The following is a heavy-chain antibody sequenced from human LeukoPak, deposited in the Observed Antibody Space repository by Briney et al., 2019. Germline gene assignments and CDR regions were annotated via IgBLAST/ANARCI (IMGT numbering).Heavy chain of an antibody. V-gene: IGHV4-39*07. CDR1: GGSISSSSYY. Sequence: SETLSLTCTVSGGSISSSSYYWGWIRQPPGKGLEWIGSIYYSGSTYYNPSLKSRVTISVDTSKNQFSLKLSSVTAADTAVYYCARIWGSYGGNPYFDYWGQGTLVTVSS. D-gene: IGHD4-23*01. CDR2: IYYSGST. CDR3: ARIWGSYGGNPYFDY. J-gene: IGHJ4*02.